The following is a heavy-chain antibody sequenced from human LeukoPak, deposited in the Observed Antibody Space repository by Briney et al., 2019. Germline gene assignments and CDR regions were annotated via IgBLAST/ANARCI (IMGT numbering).Heavy chain of an antibody. Sequence: TGGSLRLSCAASGFTFSDYYMSWIRQAPGKGLEWVSYISSSGSTIYYADSVKGRFTISRDNAKNSLYLQMNSLRAEDTAVYYCASLAAAGPYYYYYYMDVWGKGTTVTVSS. D-gene: IGHD6-13*01. CDR1: GFTFSDYY. CDR3: ASLAAAGPYYYYYYMDV. J-gene: IGHJ6*03. V-gene: IGHV3-11*04. CDR2: ISSSGSTI.